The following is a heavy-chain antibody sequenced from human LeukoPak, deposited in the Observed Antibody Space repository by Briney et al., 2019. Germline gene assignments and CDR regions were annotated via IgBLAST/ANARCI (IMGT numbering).Heavy chain of an antibody. Sequence: GASVKVSCKASGYTFTSYGISWVRQAPGQGLEWMGWISAYNGNTNYAQKLQGRVTMTTDTSTSTAYMELRSLRSDDTAVYYCARESSVTMIVVAQPDYWGQGTLVTVSS. V-gene: IGHV1-18*01. CDR3: ARESSVTMIVVAQPDY. D-gene: IGHD3-22*01. CDR2: ISAYNGNT. J-gene: IGHJ4*02. CDR1: GYTFTSYG.